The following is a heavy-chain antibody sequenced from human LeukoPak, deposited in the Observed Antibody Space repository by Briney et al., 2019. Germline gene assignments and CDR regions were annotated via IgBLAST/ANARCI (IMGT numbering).Heavy chain of an antibody. CDR3: ARDGYSYGYYGMDV. CDR2: INPNSGGT. CDR1: GYTFTGYY. J-gene: IGHJ6*02. V-gene: IGHV1-2*04. Sequence: ASVKVSCKASGYTFTGYYMHWVRQAPGQGLEWMGWINPNSGGTNYAQKFQGWVTMTRDTSISTAYMELSRLRSDDTAVYYCARDGYSYGYYGMDVWGQGTTVTVSS. D-gene: IGHD5-18*01.